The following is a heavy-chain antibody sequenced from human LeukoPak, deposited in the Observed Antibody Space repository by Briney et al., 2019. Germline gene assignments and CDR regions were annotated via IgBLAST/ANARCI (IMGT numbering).Heavy chain of an antibody. J-gene: IGHJ4*02. D-gene: IGHD3-16*02. CDR1: GYTVTSYG. CDR2: ISAYNGNT. Sequence: ASVKVSCKASGYTVTSYGISWVRQAPGQGLEWMGWISAYNGNTNYAQKFQGRVTMTEDTSTDTAYMELSSLRSEDTAVYYCATPRRLYVWGSYRSYFDYWGQGTLVTVSS. V-gene: IGHV1-18*01. CDR3: ATPRRLYVWGSYRSYFDY.